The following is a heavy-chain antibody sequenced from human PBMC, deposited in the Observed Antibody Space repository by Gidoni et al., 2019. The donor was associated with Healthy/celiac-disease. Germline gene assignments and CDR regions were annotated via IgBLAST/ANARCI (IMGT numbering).Heavy chain of an antibody. V-gene: IGHV3-11*01. CDR2: ISSSGSTI. CDR1: GFTFSDYY. CDR3: AGTYSSSWPTWGNYYYYYGMDV. D-gene: IGHD6-13*01. J-gene: IGHJ6*02. Sequence: QVQLVESGGGLVKPGGSLRLSCAASGFTFSDYYMSWIRQAPGKGLEWVSYISSSGSTIYYADSVKGRFTISRDNAKNSLYLQMNSLRAEDTAVYYCAGTYSSSWPTWGNYYYYYGMDVWGQGTTVTVSS.